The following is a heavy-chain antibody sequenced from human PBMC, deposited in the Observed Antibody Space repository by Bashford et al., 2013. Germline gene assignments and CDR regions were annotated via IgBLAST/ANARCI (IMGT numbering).Heavy chain of an antibody. D-gene: IGHD6-13*01. CDR2: IFHSGSA. J-gene: IGHJ4*02. Sequence: SSETLSLTCTVSGGSISSYYWSWIRQPAGKGLEWIGSIFHSGSAYYSPSLKSRLTISVDTSENKFSLRLTSVTAADTAVYYCARPDSASWYFAYWGQGALVTVSS. CDR3: ARPDSASWYFAY. CDR1: GGSISSYY. V-gene: IGHV4-59*08.